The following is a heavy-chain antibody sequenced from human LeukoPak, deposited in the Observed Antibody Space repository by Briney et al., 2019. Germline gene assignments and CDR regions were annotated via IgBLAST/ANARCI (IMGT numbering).Heavy chain of an antibody. D-gene: IGHD3-22*01. V-gene: IGHV3-23*01. J-gene: IGHJ4*02. CDR2: TAGADDVI. CDR3: AKGDSGYYTFFDY. Sequence: PGGSLRLSCAVSGLTFSDSRMIWVRQAPEKRLEWVAVTAGADDVIQYADSVKGRFTISRDNSKNTLYLQMNSLRAEDTALYYCAKGDSGYYTFFDYWGQGTLVTVSS. CDR1: GLTFSDSR.